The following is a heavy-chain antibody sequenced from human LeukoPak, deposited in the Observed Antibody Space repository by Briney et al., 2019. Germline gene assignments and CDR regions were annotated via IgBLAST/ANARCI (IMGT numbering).Heavy chain of an antibody. Sequence: SETLSLTCSISGGSLSSSDLFWAWIRQSPGKGLEWIATASYSGSTYYNPSLRSRLSMSVDTPRNQFSLRLSSVSAADAAVYYCARRASSGSYFDYWGQGTLVTVSS. CDR3: ARRASSGSYFDY. CDR2: ASYSGST. V-gene: IGHV4-39*01. J-gene: IGHJ4*02. CDR1: GGSLSSSDLF. D-gene: IGHD1-26*01.